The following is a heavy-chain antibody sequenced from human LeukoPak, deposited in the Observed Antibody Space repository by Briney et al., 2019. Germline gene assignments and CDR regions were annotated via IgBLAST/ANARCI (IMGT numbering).Heavy chain of an antibody. CDR3: AKMVGYFDL. CDR1: GFTFSSYG. V-gene: IGHV3-30*18. Sequence: PGGSLRLSRAASGFTFSSYGMHWVRQAPGKGLEWVAVISYDGSNKYYADSVKGRFTISRDNSKNTLYLQMNSLRAEDTAVYYCAKMVGYFDLWGRGTLVTVSS. D-gene: IGHD3-10*01. J-gene: IGHJ2*01. CDR2: ISYDGSNK.